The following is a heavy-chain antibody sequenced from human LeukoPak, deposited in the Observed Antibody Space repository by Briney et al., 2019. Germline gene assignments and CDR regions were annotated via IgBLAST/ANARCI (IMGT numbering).Heavy chain of an antibody. J-gene: IGHJ4*02. V-gene: IGHV1-69*04. CDR1: GGTFSSYA. CDR2: IIPILGIA. CDR3: AREGTMAEYSDY. D-gene: IGHD5-24*01. Sequence: ASVKVSCKASGGTFSSYAISWVRQAPGQGLEWMGRIIPILGIANYAQKFQGRVTITADKSTSTAYMELSSLRSEGTAVYYCAREGTMAEYSDYWGQGTLVTVSS.